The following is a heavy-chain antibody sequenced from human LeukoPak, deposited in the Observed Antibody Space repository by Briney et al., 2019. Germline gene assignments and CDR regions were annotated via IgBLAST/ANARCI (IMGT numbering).Heavy chain of an antibody. Sequence: GGSLRLSCAASGFTFSSYSMNWVRQAPGKGLEWVSSISSSSSYIYYADSVKGRFTISRDNAKNSLYLQMNSLRAEDTSVYYCARTSSGPYYYYYGMDVWGQGTTVTVSS. D-gene: IGHD3-22*01. CDR2: ISSSSSYI. CDR1: GFTFSSYS. J-gene: IGHJ6*02. V-gene: IGHV3-21*01. CDR3: ARTSSGPYYYYYGMDV.